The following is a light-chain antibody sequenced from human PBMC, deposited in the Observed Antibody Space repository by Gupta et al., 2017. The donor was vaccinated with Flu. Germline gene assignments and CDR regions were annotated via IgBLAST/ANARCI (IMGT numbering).Light chain of an antibody. CDR2: LAT. Sequence: DIQMTQSPSYVSASIGVRVTITCRASHNINTWLAWYQQRPGKAPQLLIDLATFLQPGVPSRCGGSGSRAHFTLTIGILQSEDAATYCWQQGNSFPHTFGGGTRLEI. V-gene: IGKV1-12*01. CDR1: HNINTW. CDR3: QQGNSFPHT. J-gene: IGKJ4*01.